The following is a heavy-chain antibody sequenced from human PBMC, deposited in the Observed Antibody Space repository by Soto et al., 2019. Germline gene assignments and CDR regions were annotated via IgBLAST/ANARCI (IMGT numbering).Heavy chain of an antibody. D-gene: IGHD3-3*01. CDR2: INTDGSAT. CDR1: GFTFSSDW. J-gene: IGHJ6*02. CDR3: AKLAILRFLEWLLPDGMDV. V-gene: IGHV3-74*01. Sequence: PGGSLRLSCAASGFTFSSDWMHWARQAPGKGLVWVSRINTDGSATSYADSVKGRFTISRDNSKNMLYLEMNSLRAEDTAEYYCAKLAILRFLEWLLPDGMDVWGQGTTVTVSS.